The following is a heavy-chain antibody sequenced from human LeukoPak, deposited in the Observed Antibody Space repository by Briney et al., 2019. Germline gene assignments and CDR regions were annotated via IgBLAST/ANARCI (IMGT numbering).Heavy chain of an antibody. D-gene: IGHD3-10*01. J-gene: IGHJ4*02. CDR1: GNIFTGYW. V-gene: IGHV5-51*01. CDR3: ARRYSYGSGTYYFDY. CDR2: IYPGDSDT. Sequence: GESLKISCKGSGNIFTGYWIGWVRQMPGRGLEWMGIIYPGDSDTRYSPSFQGQVTISADTSINTAYLQWSSLKASDTAMYYCARRYSYGSGTYYFDYWGQGTLVTVSS.